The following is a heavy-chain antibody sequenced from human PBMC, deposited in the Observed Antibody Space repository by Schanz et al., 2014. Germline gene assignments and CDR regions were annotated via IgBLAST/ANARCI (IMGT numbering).Heavy chain of an antibody. CDR3: AIRYGDRPL. CDR1: GYSFTTYD. J-gene: IGHJ4*02. V-gene: IGHV1-8*01. CDR2: MNPTTGNR. Sequence: QVQLVQSGAEVKKPGASVRVSCKASGYSFTTYDVNWVRQATGQGLEWMGWMNPTTGNRGYAQNFQGRVTMTRDTALKTAYTEMTALKFEDAGLYDCAIRYGDRPLWGQGTLIAVSS. D-gene: IGHD4-17*01.